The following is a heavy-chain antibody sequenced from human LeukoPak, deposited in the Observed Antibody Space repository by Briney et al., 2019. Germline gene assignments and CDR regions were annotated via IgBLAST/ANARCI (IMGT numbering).Heavy chain of an antibody. CDR3: ARGSGSYYYRPFDY. CDR1: GGSFSGYY. D-gene: IGHD1-26*01. V-gene: IGHV4-34*01. CDR2: INHSGST. J-gene: IGHJ4*02. Sequence: KTSETLSLTCAVYGGSFSGYYWSWIRQPPGKGLEWIGEINHSGSTNCNPSLKSRVTISVDTSKNQFSLKLSSVTAADTAVYYCARGSGSYYYRPFDYWGQGTLVTVSS.